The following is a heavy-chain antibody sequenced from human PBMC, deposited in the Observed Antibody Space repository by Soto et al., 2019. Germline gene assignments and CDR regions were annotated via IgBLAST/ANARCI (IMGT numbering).Heavy chain of an antibody. CDR3: ARGRSSGQLYQLPRFDP. CDR1: GGSFSGYY. CDR2: INHSGST. V-gene: IGHV4-34*01. D-gene: IGHD2-2*01. J-gene: IGHJ5*02. Sequence: SETLSLTCAVYGGSFSGYYWSWIRQPPGKGLEWIGEINHSGSTNYNPSLKSRVTISVDTSKNQFSLKLSSVTAADTAVYYCARGRSSGQLYQLPRFDPWGQGTLVTVSS.